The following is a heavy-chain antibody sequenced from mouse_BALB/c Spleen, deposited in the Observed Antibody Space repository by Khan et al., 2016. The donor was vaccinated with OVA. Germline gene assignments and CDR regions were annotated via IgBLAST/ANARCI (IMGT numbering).Heavy chain of an antibody. CDR1: GFDFSRYW. CDR3: GRGLRRFYYAMDY. Sequence: EVKLLESGGGLVQPGGSLKLSCAASGFDFSRYWMSWVRQAPGKGLEWIGEINPDSSTINYTPSLKDKFIISRDNAKNTLYLQMSKVRSEDTALYYLGRGLRRFYYAMDYWGQGTSVTVSS. CDR2: INPDSSTI. V-gene: IGHV4-1*02. D-gene: IGHD2-2*01. J-gene: IGHJ4*01.